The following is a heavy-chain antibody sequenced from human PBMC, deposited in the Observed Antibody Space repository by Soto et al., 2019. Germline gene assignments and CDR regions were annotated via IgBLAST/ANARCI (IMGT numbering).Heavy chain of an antibody. CDR2: VYYTGTT. Sequence: PSETLSLTCTVSGGSIRTGDYYWVWIRQTPGRGLEWIGSVYYTGTTYYTPSLQGRVTMSADTSKNTFFLELSNLRSDDTAFYYCARVNFGEPFDSWGQGTLVTVSS. CDR1: GGSIRTGDYY. V-gene: IGHV4-39*02. J-gene: IGHJ4*02. D-gene: IGHD3-10*01. CDR3: ARVNFGEPFDS.